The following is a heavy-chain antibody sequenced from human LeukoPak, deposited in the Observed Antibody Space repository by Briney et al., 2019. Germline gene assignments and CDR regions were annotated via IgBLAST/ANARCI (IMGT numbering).Heavy chain of an antibody. D-gene: IGHD3-10*01. J-gene: IGHJ4*02. CDR1: GYTFTSYG. V-gene: IGHV1-18*04. CDR2: ISAYNGNT. Sequence: ASVKVSCKASGYTFTSYGISWVRQAPGQGLEWMGWISAYNGNTNYAQKVQGRVTMTTDTSTSTAYMELRSLRSDDTAVYYCARDGHKELLWFGEALFDYWGQGTLVTVSS. CDR3: ARDGHKELLWFGEALFDY.